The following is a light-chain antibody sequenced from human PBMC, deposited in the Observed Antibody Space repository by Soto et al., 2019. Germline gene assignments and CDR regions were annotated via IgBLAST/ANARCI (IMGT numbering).Light chain of an antibody. CDR1: QSVSSSY. J-gene: IGKJ1*01. CDR3: QQYSSSPT. CDR2: DVS. V-gene: IGKV3-20*01. Sequence: EIVLTQSPGTLSLSPGERATLSCRSSQSVSSSYLAWYQQKPGQAPRLLIYDVSSRATGIPDRFSGSGSGTDFALYISRLEPEDFAVYYCQQYSSSPTFGQGNNVEI.